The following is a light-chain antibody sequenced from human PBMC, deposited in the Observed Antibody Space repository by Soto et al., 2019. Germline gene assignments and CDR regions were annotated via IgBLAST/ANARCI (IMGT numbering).Light chain of an antibody. V-gene: IGKV1-5*03. CDR3: QQYNSYPWT. J-gene: IGKJ1*01. CDR2: KAS. CDR1: QSISSW. Sequence: DIQMTQSPSTLSASVGDRVTITCRASQSISSWLAWFQQKPGKAPNVLIYKASTLESGVPSRFSGKGSGAEFTLTIRRLEADDFATYYCQQYNSYPWTFGQGTKVEIK.